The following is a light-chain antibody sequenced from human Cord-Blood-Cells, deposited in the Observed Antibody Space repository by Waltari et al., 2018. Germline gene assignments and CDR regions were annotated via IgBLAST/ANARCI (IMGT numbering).Light chain of an antibody. CDR2: AAS. Sequence: DIQMTQSPTYPSASVGERVTITCRASQSIRSYINWYQQKLGKSPKLLIYAASSLQSGVPSRFIVSGSGTDFALAIISLQPEDFATDYCQRSYSTPYSFGQGTKLEIK. CDR3: QRSYSTPYS. CDR1: QSIRSY. J-gene: IGKJ2*03. V-gene: IGKV1-39*01.